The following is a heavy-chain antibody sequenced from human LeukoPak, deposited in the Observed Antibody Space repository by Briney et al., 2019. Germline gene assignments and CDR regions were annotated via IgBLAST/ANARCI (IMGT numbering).Heavy chain of an antibody. Sequence: SVKVSCKASGGTFSSYALIWVRQAPGQGLEWMGGIIPFFGTTNYAQRFQGRVTITADESTSTAYMELSSLRSEDTAVYYCARHGYSSNWAFDFWGQGSLVTVSS. V-gene: IGHV1-69*13. CDR3: ARHGYSSNWAFDF. CDR2: IIPFFGTT. J-gene: IGHJ4*02. CDR1: GGTFSSYA. D-gene: IGHD6-13*01.